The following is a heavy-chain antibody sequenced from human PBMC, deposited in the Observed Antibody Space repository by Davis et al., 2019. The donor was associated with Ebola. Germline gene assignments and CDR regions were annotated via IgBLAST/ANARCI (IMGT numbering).Heavy chain of an antibody. CDR1: GGSISSSNW. CDR2: IYHSGST. CDR3: ARGHWNLGVGWFDP. V-gene: IGHV4-4*02. D-gene: IGHD1-7*01. J-gene: IGHJ5*02. Sequence: MPSETLSLTCAVSGGSISSSNWWSWVRQPPGKGLEWIGEIYHSGSTYYNPSLKSRVTISVDRSKNQFSLKLSSVTAADTAVYYCARGHWNLGVGWFDPWGQGTLVTVSS.